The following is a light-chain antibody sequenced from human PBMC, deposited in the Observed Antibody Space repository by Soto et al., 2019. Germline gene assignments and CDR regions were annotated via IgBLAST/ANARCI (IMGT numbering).Light chain of an antibody. J-gene: IGLJ1*01. CDR1: NIGSKS. CDR2: NDR. CDR3: QLWVSSSHHFYA. V-gene: IGLV3-21*02. Sequence: SYELPQPPSVSVAPGQTARITCGGDNIGSKSVHWYQQKPGQAPVLVVYNDRDRPSGTPERFSGSNSGNTATLTISRVEAGDEAEYYCQLWVSSSHHFYAFGTGTKVTVL.